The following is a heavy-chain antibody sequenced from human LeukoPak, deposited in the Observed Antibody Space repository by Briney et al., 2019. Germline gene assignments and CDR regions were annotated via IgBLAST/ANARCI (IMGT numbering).Heavy chain of an antibody. CDR2: ISSSGSTI. V-gene: IGHV3-11*01. Sequence: PGGSLRLPCAASGFTFSDYYMSWIRQAPGKGLEWVSYISSSGSTIYYADSVKGRFTISRDNAKNSLYLQMNSLRAEDTAVYYCARAGDDYVWGSHTPLDYWGQGTLVTVSS. CDR3: ARAGDDYVWGSHTPLDY. D-gene: IGHD3-16*01. J-gene: IGHJ4*02. CDR1: GFTFSDYY.